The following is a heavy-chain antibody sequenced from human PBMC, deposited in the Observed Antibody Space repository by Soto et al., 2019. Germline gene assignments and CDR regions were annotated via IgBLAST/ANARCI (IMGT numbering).Heavy chain of an antibody. J-gene: IGHJ4*02. CDR1: GFTFSSYG. CDR2: ISYDGSNK. D-gene: IGHD5-18*01. Sequence: QVQLVESGGGVVQPGRSLRLSCAASGFTFSSYGMHWVRQAPGKGLEWVAVISYDGSNKYYADSVKGRFTISRDNAKNTLYLQMNSLRAEDTAVYYCAKDAGYSYPFDYWGQGTLVTVSS. V-gene: IGHV3-30*18. CDR3: AKDAGYSYPFDY.